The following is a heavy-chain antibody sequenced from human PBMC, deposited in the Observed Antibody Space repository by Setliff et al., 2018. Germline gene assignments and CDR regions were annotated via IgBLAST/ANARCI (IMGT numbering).Heavy chain of an antibody. CDR3: ARGFWNGYFVLDY. V-gene: IGHV2-5*02. Sequence: GSGPTLVNPPLQETFTEACSFSGFSLTTTGVGVGWIRQPPGKALEWLALIYYDDDKRYNPSLESRLTITKDTSKNQVVLSMTNMDPADTATFYCARGFWNGYFVLDYWGLGSLVTVSS. CDR2: IYYDDDK. CDR1: GFSLTTTGVG. D-gene: IGHD3-3*01. J-gene: IGHJ4*02.